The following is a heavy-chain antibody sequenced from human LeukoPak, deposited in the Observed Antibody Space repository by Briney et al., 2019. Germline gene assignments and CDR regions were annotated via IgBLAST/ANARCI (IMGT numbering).Heavy chain of an antibody. CDR1: RYSISSGLY. CDR2: IYHSGST. CDR3: AKWGHYDIMTTSYTSRY. D-gene: IGHD3-9*01. V-gene: IGHV4-38-2*01. J-gene: IGHJ4*02. Sequence: SETLSLTCHVSRYSISSGLYWGWIRQSPGKGLEWIGTIYHSGSTYYNPSLKRGVTISVDTSKNQFSLKVNSVSAAYTAVYYCAKWGHYDIMTTSYTSRYWGQGTLVTVSS.